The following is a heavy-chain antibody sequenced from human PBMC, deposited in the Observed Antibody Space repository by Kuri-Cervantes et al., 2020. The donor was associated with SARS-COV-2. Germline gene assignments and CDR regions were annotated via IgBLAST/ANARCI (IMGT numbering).Heavy chain of an antibody. CDR3: ARAVLGVVAYFDY. V-gene: IGHV3-7*04. Sequence: GESLKISCAASGFTFSSYWMSWVRQAPGKGLEWVANIKQDGSEKYYVVSVMGRFTISRDNAKNSLYLQMNSLRAEDTAVYYCARAVLGVVAYFDYWGQGTLVTVSS. CDR1: GFTFSSYW. D-gene: IGHD3-3*01. CDR2: IKQDGSEK. J-gene: IGHJ4*02.